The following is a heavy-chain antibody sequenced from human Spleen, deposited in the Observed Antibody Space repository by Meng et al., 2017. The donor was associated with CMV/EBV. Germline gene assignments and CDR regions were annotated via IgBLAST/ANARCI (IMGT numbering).Heavy chain of an antibody. J-gene: IGHJ5*02. CDR2: INPNRGNT. D-gene: IGHD3-3*01. V-gene: IGHV1-2*02. CDR3: ARNYDLWSGYPNWFDP. CDR1: GYTFTGYF. Sequence: ASVKVSCXXSGYTFTGYFIHWVRLAPGXGLEWMGWINPNRGNTNYAQRFQGRVTMTRDTSISTAYMELSRLRSDDTDVYYCARNYDLWSGYPNWFDPWGQGTLVTVSS.